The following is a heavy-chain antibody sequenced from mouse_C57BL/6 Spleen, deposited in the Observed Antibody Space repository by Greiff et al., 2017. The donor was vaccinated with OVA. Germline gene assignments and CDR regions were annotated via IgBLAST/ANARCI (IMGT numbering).Heavy chain of an antibody. Sequence: VQLQQSGPELVKPGASVKISCKASGYSFTSYYIHWVKQRPGQGLEWIGWIYPGSGNTKYNEKFKGKATLTADTSSSTAYMQLSSLTSEDSAVYYCARGIYYDYAFAYWGQGTLVTVSA. CDR3: ARGIYYDYAFAY. J-gene: IGHJ3*01. V-gene: IGHV1-66*01. CDR1: GYSFTSYY. CDR2: IYPGSGNT. D-gene: IGHD2-4*01.